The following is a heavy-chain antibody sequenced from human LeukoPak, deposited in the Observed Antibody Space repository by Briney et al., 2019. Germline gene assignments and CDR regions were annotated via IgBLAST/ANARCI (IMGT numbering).Heavy chain of an antibody. J-gene: IGHJ3*02. CDR3: ARDRIYDFWSGYYYDAFDI. CDR2: ISSSSSYI. V-gene: IGHV3-21*01. Sequence: GGSLRLSCAASGFTFSSYSMNWVRQAPGKGLEWVSSISSSSSYIYYADSVKGRFTISRDNAKNSLYLQMNSLRAEDTAVYYCARDRIYDFWSGYYYDAFDIWGQGTMVTASS. CDR1: GFTFSSYS. D-gene: IGHD3-3*01.